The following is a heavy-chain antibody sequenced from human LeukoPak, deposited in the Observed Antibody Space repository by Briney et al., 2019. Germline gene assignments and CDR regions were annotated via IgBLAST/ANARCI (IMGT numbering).Heavy chain of an antibody. J-gene: IGHJ4*02. D-gene: IGHD4-23*01. Sequence: ETGGSLRLSCAASGFTFSSYAMSWVRQAPGKGLEWVSAISGSGGSTYYADSVKGRFTISRDNSKNTLYLQMNSLRAEDTAVYYCAKDNDYGGNRWGNYFDYWGQGTLVTVSS. CDR2: ISGSGGST. V-gene: IGHV3-23*01. CDR1: GFTFSSYA. CDR3: AKDNDYGGNRWGNYFDY.